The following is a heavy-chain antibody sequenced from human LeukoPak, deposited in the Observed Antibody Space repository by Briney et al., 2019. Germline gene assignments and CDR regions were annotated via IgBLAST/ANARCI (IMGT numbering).Heavy chain of an antibody. D-gene: IGHD3-3*01. CDR1: GYTFTSYD. Sequence: ASVKVSCKASGYTFTSYDINWVRQATGQVLEWMGWMNPNSGNTGYAQKFQGRVTMTRNTSISTAYMELSSLRSEDTAVYYCARGLQYYDFWSGYYPPYNWFDPWGQGTLVTVSS. CDR2: MNPNSGNT. J-gene: IGHJ5*02. V-gene: IGHV1-8*01. CDR3: ARGLQYYDFWSGYYPPYNWFDP.